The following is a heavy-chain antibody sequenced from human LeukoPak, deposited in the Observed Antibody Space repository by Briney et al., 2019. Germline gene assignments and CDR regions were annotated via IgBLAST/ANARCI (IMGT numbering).Heavy chain of an antibody. CDR1: GFTFSSYS. J-gene: IGHJ4*02. Sequence: GGSLRLSCAASGFTFSSYSMNWVRQAPGKGLEWVSSISSSSSYIYYADSVKGRFTISRDNAKNSLYLQMNSLRAEDTAVYYCARALKSRWDEIDYWGQGTLVILSS. CDR2: ISSSSSYI. CDR3: ARALKSRWDEIDY. V-gene: IGHV3-21*01. D-gene: IGHD1-26*01.